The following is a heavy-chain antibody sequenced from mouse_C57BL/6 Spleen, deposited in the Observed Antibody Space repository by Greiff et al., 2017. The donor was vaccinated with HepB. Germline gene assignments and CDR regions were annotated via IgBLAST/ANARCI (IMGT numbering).Heavy chain of an antibody. CDR3: AREGGSGGFAY. V-gene: IGHV1-81*01. Sequence: QVQLKESGAELARPGASVKLSCKASGYTFTSYGISWVKQRTGQGLEWIGEISPRSGNTYYNEKFKGKATLTADKSSSTAYMELRSLTSEDSAVYFCAREGGSGGFAYWGQGTLVTVSA. CDR1: GYTFTSYG. D-gene: IGHD1-1*01. J-gene: IGHJ3*01. CDR2: ISPRSGNT.